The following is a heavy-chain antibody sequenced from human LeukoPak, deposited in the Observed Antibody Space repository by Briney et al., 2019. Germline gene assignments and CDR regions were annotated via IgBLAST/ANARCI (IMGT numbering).Heavy chain of an antibody. J-gene: IGHJ4*02. Sequence: SETLSLTCTVSGGSISGYYWSWIRQPPGKGPEWTGYIYYSGSTNYNPSLKSRVTISKDTSKNQFSLNLGSVTAEDTAVYYCARHSQHSGDRGAARKFDYWGQGILVIVSS. D-gene: IGHD3-10*01. CDR3: ARHSQHSGDRGAARKFDY. V-gene: IGHV4-59*08. CDR2: IYYSGST. CDR1: GGSISGYY.